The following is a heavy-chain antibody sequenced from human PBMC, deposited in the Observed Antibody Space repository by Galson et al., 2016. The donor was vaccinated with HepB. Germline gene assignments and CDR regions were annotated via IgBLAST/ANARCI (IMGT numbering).Heavy chain of an antibody. Sequence: TLSLTCAVSGGSLSSGGHSWSWIRQPPGKGLEFIGYIYYSGSTYYNPSLKSRVTISIDRSKNQFSLKLGSVTAADTAVYYCARGQIRWFDPWGQGALVTVSS. CDR2: IYYSGST. CDR1: GGSLSSGGHS. V-gene: IGHV4-30-2*01. J-gene: IGHJ5*02. CDR3: ARGQIRWFDP.